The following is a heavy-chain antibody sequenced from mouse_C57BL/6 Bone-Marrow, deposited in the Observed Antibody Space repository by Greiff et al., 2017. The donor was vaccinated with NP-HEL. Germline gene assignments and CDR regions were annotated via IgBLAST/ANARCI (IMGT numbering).Heavy chain of an antibody. V-gene: IGHV1-82*01. J-gene: IGHJ2*01. CDR3: ASQLRNCFDY. CDR1: GYAFSSSW. CDR2: IYPGDGDT. Sequence: VQLQQSGPELVKPGASVKISCKASGYAFSSSWMNWVKQRPGKGLEWIGRIYPGDGDTNYNGKFKGKATLTADKSSSTAYMQLSSLTSEDSAVYFCASQLRNCFDYWGQGTTLTLSS. D-gene: IGHD3-2*02.